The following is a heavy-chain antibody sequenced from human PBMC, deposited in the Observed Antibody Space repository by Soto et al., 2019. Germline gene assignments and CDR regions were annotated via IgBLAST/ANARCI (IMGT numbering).Heavy chain of an antibody. V-gene: IGHV4-59*08. CDR1: GGSISSLY. CDR3: ASIFDSSGYYYGNNWFDP. D-gene: IGHD3-22*01. Sequence: SETLSLTCTVSGGSISSLYWSWIRQPPGKGLEWIGYIYYSGSTNYNPSLKSRVTMSVDTSKNQFSLKLSSVTAADTAVYYCASIFDSSGYYYGNNWFDPWGQGTLVTVSS. CDR2: IYYSGST. J-gene: IGHJ5*02.